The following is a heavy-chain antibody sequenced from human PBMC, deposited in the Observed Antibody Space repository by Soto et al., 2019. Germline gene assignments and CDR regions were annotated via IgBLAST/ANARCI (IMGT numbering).Heavy chain of an antibody. D-gene: IGHD3-22*01. J-gene: IGHJ3*01. V-gene: IGHV3-23*01. CDR3: ARDQLYYNDISGRPLNAFDV. Sequence: GGSLRLSCAASGYPFSAYAMTWVRHAPGKGLEWVSAISGSGGTTYYADSVKGRFTISRDNAKNSLYLQMNSLRAEDTAVYYCARDQLYYNDISGRPLNAFDVWGQGTMVTVSS. CDR1: GYPFSAYA. CDR2: ISGSGGTT.